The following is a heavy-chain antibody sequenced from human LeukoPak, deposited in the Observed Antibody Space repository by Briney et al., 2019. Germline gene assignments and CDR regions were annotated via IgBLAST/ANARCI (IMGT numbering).Heavy chain of an antibody. V-gene: IGHV5-51*01. CDR1: GHRFTNHW. J-gene: IGHJ4*02. CDR2: IYPGDSDT. CDR3: AIPPRGGGNPLDY. Sequence: GESLKISCEAVGHRFTNHWIGWVRQRPGEGLEWMGIIYPGDSDTRYSPSFQGQVTISADKSISTAYLQWSSLKASDTAMYYCAIPPRGGGNPLDYWGQGTLVTVSS. D-gene: IGHD2-15*01.